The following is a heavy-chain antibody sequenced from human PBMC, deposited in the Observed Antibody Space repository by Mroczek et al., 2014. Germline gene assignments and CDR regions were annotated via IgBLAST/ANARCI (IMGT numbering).Heavy chain of an antibody. Sequence: QVQLVQSGGGVVQPGRSLRLSCAASGFTFSSYGMHWVRQAPGKGLEWVAVIWYDGSNKYYADSVKGRFTISRDNSKNTLYLQMNSLRAEDTAVYYCARDASGWYYFDYWGQGTLVTVSS. J-gene: IGHJ4*02. CDR3: ARDASGWYYFDY. D-gene: IGHD6-19*01. CDR2: IWYDGSNK. V-gene: IGHV3-33*01. CDR1: GFTFSSYG.